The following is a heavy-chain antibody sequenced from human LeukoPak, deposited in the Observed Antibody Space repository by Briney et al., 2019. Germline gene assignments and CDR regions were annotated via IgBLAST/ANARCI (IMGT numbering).Heavy chain of an antibody. Sequence: GGSLRLSCVASGFTFSRYEMNWVRQAPGKGLEWISYISSSSSNIYYADSVKGRFTISRDNAKNSLYLQMNSLRAEDTAVYYCARSEVTTITVDYWGQGTLVTVSS. CDR1: GFTFSRYE. J-gene: IGHJ4*02. D-gene: IGHD5-24*01. CDR3: ARSEVTTITVDY. V-gene: IGHV3-48*03. CDR2: ISSSSSNI.